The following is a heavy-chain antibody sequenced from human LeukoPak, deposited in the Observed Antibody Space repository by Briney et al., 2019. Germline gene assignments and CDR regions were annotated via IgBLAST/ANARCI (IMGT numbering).Heavy chain of an antibody. D-gene: IGHD6-13*01. CDR1: GYIFTSYW. CDR2: IYPGDSDT. CDR3: ARQVAATGDFDY. V-gene: IGHV5-51*01. J-gene: IGHJ4*02. Sequence: GESLKISCKGSGYIFTSYWIGWVRQMPGKGLEWMGVIYPGDSDTRYSPSFQGQVTISADKSISTAYLQWSTLKASDTAMYYCARQVAATGDFDYWGQGTLATVSS.